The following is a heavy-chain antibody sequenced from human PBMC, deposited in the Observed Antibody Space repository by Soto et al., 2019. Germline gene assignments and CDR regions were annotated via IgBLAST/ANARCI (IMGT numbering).Heavy chain of an antibody. CDR1: GYTFTSYY. J-gene: IGHJ5*02. CDR2: INPSGGST. CDR3: ARVYPSDTRYGYVGNNWFDP. D-gene: IGHD5-18*01. V-gene: IGHV1-46*03. Sequence: ASVKVSCKASGYTFTSYYMHCVRQAPGQGLEWMGIINPSGGSTSYAQKFQGRVTMTRDTSTSTVYMELSSLRSEDTAVYYCARVYPSDTRYGYVGNNWFDPWGQGTLVNVS.